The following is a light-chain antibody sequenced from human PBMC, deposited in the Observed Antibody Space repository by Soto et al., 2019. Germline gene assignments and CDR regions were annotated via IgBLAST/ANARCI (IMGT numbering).Light chain of an antibody. CDR2: DDA. V-gene: IGLV3-21*02. CDR1: KVENKN. J-gene: IGLJ1*01. Sequence: SYELPQPPSVSVAPGQTARITCGGEKVENKNVHWYQQKAGQAPVLVVFDDADRPSGIPDRFSGSYSGNTATLTISRVEAGDEADYYCLVWESSSDKYVFGTGTKVTVL. CDR3: LVWESSSDKYV.